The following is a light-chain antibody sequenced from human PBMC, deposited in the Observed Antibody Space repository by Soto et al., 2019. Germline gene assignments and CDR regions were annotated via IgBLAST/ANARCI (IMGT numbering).Light chain of an antibody. CDR2: RVS. CDR1: QSLVHSDGDTY. V-gene: IGKV2-30*02. J-gene: IGKJ2*01. CDR3: MQGTHWPPYT. Sequence: DVVMTQSPLSLPVNLGEPAAISCRSTQSLVHSDGDTYLSWFHQRPGQSPRRLIFRVSKRDFGVPPSFIGSGSGTDFTLEITSVEAEDVGVYYCMQGTHWPPYTFGPGTRLEIK.